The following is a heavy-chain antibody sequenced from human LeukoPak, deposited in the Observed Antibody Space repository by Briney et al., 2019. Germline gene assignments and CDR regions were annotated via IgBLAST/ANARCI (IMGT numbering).Heavy chain of an antibody. D-gene: IGHD1-26*01. CDR3: TKGGSYGPLDY. Sequence: GGSLRLSCAVSGFTSSNSAMTWVRRAPGKGLEWVAAISDSGGDTIYTDSVKDRFTISRDNSKNTLYLQMNSLRADDTAVYYCTKGGSYGPLDYWGQGTLVTVSS. J-gene: IGHJ4*02. V-gene: IGHV3-23*01. CDR2: ISDSGGDT. CDR1: GFTSSNSA.